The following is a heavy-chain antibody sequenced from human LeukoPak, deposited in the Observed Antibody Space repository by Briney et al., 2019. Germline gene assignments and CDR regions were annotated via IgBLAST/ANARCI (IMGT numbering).Heavy chain of an antibody. CDR2: IYTSGST. CDR1: GGSISSYY. D-gene: IGHD6-13*01. J-gene: IGHJ5*02. CDR3: ARDSSSWYENWFDP. V-gene: IGHV4-4*07. Sequence: SETLSLTCTVSGGSISSYYWSWIRQPAGKGLEWIGRIYTSGSTNYNPSLKSRVTMSVDTSKNQFSLKLSSVTAADTAVYYCARDSSSWYENWFDPWGQGALVTVSS.